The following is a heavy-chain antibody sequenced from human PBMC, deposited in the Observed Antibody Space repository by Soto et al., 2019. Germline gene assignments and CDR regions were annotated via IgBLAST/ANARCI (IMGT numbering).Heavy chain of an antibody. J-gene: IGHJ4*02. D-gene: IGHD6-19*01. Sequence: GGSLRLSCTASGFTFGDYAMSWFRQAPGKGLEWVGFIRSKAYGGTTEYAASVKGRFTISRDDSKSIAYLQMNSLKTEDTAVYYCTRVPSGSGWFYYFDYWGQGTLVTVSS. V-gene: IGHV3-49*03. CDR3: TRVPSGSGWFYYFDY. CDR2: IRSKAYGGTT. CDR1: GFTFGDYA.